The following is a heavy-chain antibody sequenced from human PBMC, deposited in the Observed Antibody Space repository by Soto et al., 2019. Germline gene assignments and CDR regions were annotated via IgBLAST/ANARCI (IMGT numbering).Heavy chain of an antibody. CDR2: IIPILGIA. CDR1: GGTFSSYT. V-gene: IGHV1-69*02. J-gene: IGHJ5*02. D-gene: IGHD2-15*01. Sequence: QVQLVQSGAEVKKPGSSVKVSCKASGGTFSSYTISWVRQAPGQGLEWMGRIIPILGIANYAQKFQGRVTITADKATSTAYMELSSLRSEDTAVYYCARAKYWSGGSCYLGYVWFDPWGQGTLVTVSS. CDR3: ARAKYWSGGSCYLGYVWFDP.